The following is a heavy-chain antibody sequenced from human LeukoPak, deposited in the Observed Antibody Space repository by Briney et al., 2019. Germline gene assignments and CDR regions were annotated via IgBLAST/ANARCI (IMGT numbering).Heavy chain of an antibody. V-gene: IGHV1-2*02. CDR2: ISPDSGRT. D-gene: IGHD2-15*01. J-gene: IGHJ6*03. Sequence: ASVKVSCKASGYTFTDYYMHWVRQAPGQGLEWIGWISPDSGRTGFAQKFQGRVTMTRDTSISTAYMELSRLRSDDTAVYYCAREVGYCSGGSCSQPLYYYYYYMDVWGKGTTVTVSS. CDR3: AREVGYCSGGSCSQPLYYYYYYMDV. CDR1: GYTFTDYY.